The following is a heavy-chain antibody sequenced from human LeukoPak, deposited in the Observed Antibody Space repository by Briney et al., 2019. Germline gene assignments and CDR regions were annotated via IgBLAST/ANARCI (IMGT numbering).Heavy chain of an antibody. V-gene: IGHV3-66*01. J-gene: IGHJ4*02. CDR3: ARSVDCSGGSCLSLDY. CDR1: GFTVSSNY. D-gene: IGHD2-15*01. CDR2: IYSGGST. Sequence: GGSLRLSCAASGFTVSSNYMSWVRQAPGKGLEWVSVIYSGGSTYYADSVKGRFTISRDNSKNTLYLQMNSLRAEDTAVYYCARSVDCSGGSCLSLDYWGQGTLVTVSS.